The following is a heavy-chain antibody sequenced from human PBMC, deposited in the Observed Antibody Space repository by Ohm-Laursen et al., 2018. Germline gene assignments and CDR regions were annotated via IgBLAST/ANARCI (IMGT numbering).Heavy chain of an antibody. V-gene: IGHV1-46*01. CDR3: ARACTSRAFDI. Sequence: SVYVSCKASGYSFTNYHMQWVRQAPGQGLEWMGIINPSGGSTSYAQKFQGRVTMTRDTSTSTVYMELSSLRSEDTAVYYCARACTSRAFDIWGQGTMVTVSS. D-gene: IGHD2-2*01. CDR1: GYSFTNYH. J-gene: IGHJ3*02. CDR2: INPSGGST.